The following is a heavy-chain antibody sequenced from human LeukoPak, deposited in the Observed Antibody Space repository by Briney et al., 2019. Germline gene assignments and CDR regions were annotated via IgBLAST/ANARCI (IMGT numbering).Heavy chain of an antibody. CDR2: IKSKTDGGTT. J-gene: IGHJ4*02. Sequence: PGGSLRLSCAASGFTFSNAWMSWVRQAPGKGLEWVGRIKSKTDGGTTDYAAPVKGRFTISRDDSKNTLYLQMNSLKTENTAVYYCTTDGSGVGPMAPLDYWGQGTLVTVSS. V-gene: IGHV3-15*01. D-gene: IGHD3-3*01. CDR1: GFTFSNAW. CDR3: TTDGSGVGPMAPLDY.